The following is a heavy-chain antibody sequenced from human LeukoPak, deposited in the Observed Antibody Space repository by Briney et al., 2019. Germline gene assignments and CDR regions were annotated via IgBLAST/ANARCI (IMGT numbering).Heavy chain of an antibody. Sequence: SETLSLTCTVSGGYISSYYWSWIRQPPGKGLEWIEHIYGSGSTNYNPSLKSRVTLSVDTSKNQFSLKLSSVTAAETAVYYCAREGTSGTHLNWFDPWGQGTLVTVSS. V-gene: IGHV4-59*01. J-gene: IGHJ5*02. CDR1: GGYISSYY. D-gene: IGHD1-1*01. CDR2: IYGSGST. CDR3: AREGTSGTHLNWFDP.